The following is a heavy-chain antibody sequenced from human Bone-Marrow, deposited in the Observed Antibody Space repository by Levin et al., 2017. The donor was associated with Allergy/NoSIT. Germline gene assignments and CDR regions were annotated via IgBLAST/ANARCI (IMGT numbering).Heavy chain of an antibody. J-gene: IGHJ4*02. D-gene: IGHD5-12*01. CDR1: RISVSNNH. Sequence: GGSLRLSCAASRISVSNNHMSWVRQAPGKGLECVAGIYSGGDTYQSDSVKSRFTVSRDNSKNTVYLHMSNLRGDDKAVYYCARGYKSGLSFGWGQGTLVTVSS. CDR2: IYSGGDT. V-gene: IGHV3-66*01. CDR3: ARGYKSGLSFG.